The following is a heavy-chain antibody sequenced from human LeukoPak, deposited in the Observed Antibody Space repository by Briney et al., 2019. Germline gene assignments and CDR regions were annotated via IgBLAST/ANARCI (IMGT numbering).Heavy chain of an antibody. CDR2: INHSGST. CDR3: ARNSSGYYFDY. CDR1: GGSFSGYY. Sequence: KSSETLSLTCAVYGGSFSGYYWSWIRQPPGKGLEWIGEINHSGSTNYNPSLKSRVTISVDTSKNQFSLKLSSVTAADTAVYYCARNSSGYYFDYWGQGTLVTVSS. J-gene: IGHJ4*02. D-gene: IGHD3-22*01. V-gene: IGHV4-34*01.